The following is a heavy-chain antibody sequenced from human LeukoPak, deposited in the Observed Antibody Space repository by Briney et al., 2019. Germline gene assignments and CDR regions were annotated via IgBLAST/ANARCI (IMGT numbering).Heavy chain of an antibody. CDR1: GFTFTNAW. CDR2: IKSKTDGGTT. V-gene: IGHV3-15*01. Sequence: GGSLRLSCATSGFTFTNAWMSWVRQAPGKGLEWVGRIKSKTDGGTTDYAAPVKGRFTISRDDSKNTLYLQMNSLKTEDTAVYYCTTDWGFLGYSGYNNDYWGQGTLVTVSS. J-gene: IGHJ4*02. D-gene: IGHD5-12*01. CDR3: TTDWGFLGYSGYNNDY.